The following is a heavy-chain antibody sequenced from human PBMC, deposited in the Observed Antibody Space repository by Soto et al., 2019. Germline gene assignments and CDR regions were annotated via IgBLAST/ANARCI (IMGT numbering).Heavy chain of an antibody. V-gene: IGHV3-74*03. J-gene: IGHJ4*02. Sequence: EVQLVESGGGLVQPGGSLRLSCAASGFTFSSYWMYWVRQVPGKGLVWVSRINTDGSTTTYAASVEGRFTISRDNAKKPLFLEMKGRRAEDRGVCYWGRGGDSGSGDYWGQGILVIVSS. CDR3: GRGGDSGSGDY. D-gene: IGHD3-10*01. CDR2: INTDGSTT. CDR1: GFTFSSYW.